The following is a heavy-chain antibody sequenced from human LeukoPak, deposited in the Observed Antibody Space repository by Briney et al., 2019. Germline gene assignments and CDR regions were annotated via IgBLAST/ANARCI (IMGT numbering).Heavy chain of an antibody. J-gene: IGHJ3*02. V-gene: IGHV3-9*03. CDR1: GFTFDDYA. CDR2: ISWNSGSI. Sequence: RSLRLSCAASGFTFDDYAMHWVRQAPGKGLEWVSGISWNSGSIGYADSVKGRFTISRDNAKNSLYLQMNSLRAEDMALYYCAKAKGAVADKDAFDIWGQGTMVTVSS. CDR3: AKAKGAVADKDAFDI. D-gene: IGHD6-19*01.